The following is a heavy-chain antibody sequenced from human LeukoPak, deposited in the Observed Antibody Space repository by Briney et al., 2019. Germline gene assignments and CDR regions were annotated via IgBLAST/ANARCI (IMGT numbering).Heavy chain of an antibody. D-gene: IGHD3-9*01. CDR1: GFTVSSNY. Sequence: GSLRLSCAASGFTVSSNYMSWIRQPPGKGLEWIGSIYYSGSTYYNPSLKSRVTISVDTSKNQFSLKLSSVTAADTAVYYCARHAGLYDILTGQPPNWFDPWGQGTLVTVSS. J-gene: IGHJ5*02. CDR2: IYYSGST. V-gene: IGHV4-39*01. CDR3: ARHAGLYDILTGQPPNWFDP.